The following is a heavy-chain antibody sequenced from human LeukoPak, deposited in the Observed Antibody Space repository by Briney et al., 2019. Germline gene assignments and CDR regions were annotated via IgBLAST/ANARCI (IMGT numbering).Heavy chain of an antibody. CDR2: ISAYNGNT. J-gene: IGHJ6*02. V-gene: IGHV1-18*01. CDR3: ARNYDSSGYSYYYYYGMDV. CDR1: GGTFSSYA. D-gene: IGHD3-22*01. Sequence: ASVKVSCKASGGTFSSYAISWVRQAPGQGLEWMGWISAYNGNTNYAQKLQGRVTMTTDTSTSTAYMELRSLRSDDTAVYYCARNYDSSGYSYYYYYGMDVWGQGTTVTVSS.